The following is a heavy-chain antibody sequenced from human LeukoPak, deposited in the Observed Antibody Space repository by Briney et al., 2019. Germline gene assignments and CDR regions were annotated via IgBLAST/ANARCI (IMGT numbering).Heavy chain of an antibody. D-gene: IGHD2-2*01. CDR2: ISSSGSSI. V-gene: IGHV3-11*04. CDR1: GFTFSDYY. CDR3: ARVRYCSSTSCSGSAFDI. Sequence: PGGSLRLSCAASGFTFSDYYMSWIRQAPGKGLEWVSYISSSGSSIYYADSVKGRFTISRDNAKNSLYLQMNSLRAEDTAVYYCARVRYCSSTSCSGSAFDIWGQGTMVTVSS. J-gene: IGHJ3*02.